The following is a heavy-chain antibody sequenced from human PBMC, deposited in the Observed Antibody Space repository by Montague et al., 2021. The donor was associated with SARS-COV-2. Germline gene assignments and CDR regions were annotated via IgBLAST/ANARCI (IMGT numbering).Heavy chain of an antibody. CDR2: INPSGGT. CDR1: GASIRSSDHY. V-gene: IGHV4-39*07. CDR3: ARGRYGGAAY. D-gene: IGHD1-26*01. Sequence: SETLSLTCTVSGASIRSSDHYWGWIRQPPGKGLEWIGEINPSGGTNYNPSLESRVTISADTSKKQFSLKFSSVSAADTAVYYCARGRYGGAAYWGQGTLVTVTS. J-gene: IGHJ4*02.